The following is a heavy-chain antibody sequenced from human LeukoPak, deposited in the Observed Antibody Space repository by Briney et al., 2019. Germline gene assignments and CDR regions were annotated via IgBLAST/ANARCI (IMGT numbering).Heavy chain of an antibody. D-gene: IGHD2-8*01. Sequence: GESLKISCKGFGYSFTSYWIGWVRQMPGKGLEWMGIIYPGDSDTRYSPSFQGQVTISADKSISTAYLQWSSLKASDTAMYYCARLEGIVLRNYYYYYMDVWGKGTTVTVSS. V-gene: IGHV5-51*01. J-gene: IGHJ6*03. CDR2: IYPGDSDT. CDR1: GYSFTSYW. CDR3: ARLEGIVLRNYYYYYMDV.